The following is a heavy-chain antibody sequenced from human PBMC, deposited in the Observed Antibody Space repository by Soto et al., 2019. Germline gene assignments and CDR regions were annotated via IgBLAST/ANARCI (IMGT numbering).Heavy chain of an antibody. CDR1: GGTFSSYA. Sequence: QVQLVQSGAEVKKPGSSVKVSCKASGGTFSSYAISWVRQAPGQGLEWMGGIIPIFGTANYAQKFQGRVTIPADKSTSTAYMELSSLRSEDTAVYYCARDYVATIDDYYYGMDVWGQGTTVTVSS. CDR2: IIPIFGTA. V-gene: IGHV1-69*06. CDR3: ARDYVATIDDYYYGMDV. D-gene: IGHD5-12*01. J-gene: IGHJ6*02.